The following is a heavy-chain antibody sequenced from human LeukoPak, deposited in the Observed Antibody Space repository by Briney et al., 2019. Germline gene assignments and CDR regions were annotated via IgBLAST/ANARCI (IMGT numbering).Heavy chain of an antibody. CDR3: ARDVWTGVAVSDY. J-gene: IGHJ4*02. CDR1: EFTYW. D-gene: IGHD6-19*01. CDR2: IKEDGSIQ. V-gene: IGHV3-7*01. Sequence: GGSLRLSCTASEFTYWMSWVRQAPGKGLEWLANIKEDGSIQYYLDSVRGRFTISRDNAKTSVYLQLNSLRADDTAVYYCARDVWTGVAVSDYWGQGTLVTVSS.